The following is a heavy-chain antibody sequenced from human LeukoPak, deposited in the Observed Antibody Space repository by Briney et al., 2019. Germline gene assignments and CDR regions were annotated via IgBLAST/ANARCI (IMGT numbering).Heavy chain of an antibody. CDR2: INHSGST. J-gene: IGHJ4*02. CDR1: GGSFSVFY. D-gene: IGHD4-17*01. CDR3: ARTGYFYTTGNFDL. Sequence: SETLSLTCGVYGGSFSVFYWSWIRQPPGKGLEWIGEINHSGSTNYNPSLKSRVTISVDMSNNQFSLKLSSVTAADTAVYYCARTGYFYTTGNFDLWGQGTLVAVSS. V-gene: IGHV4-34*01.